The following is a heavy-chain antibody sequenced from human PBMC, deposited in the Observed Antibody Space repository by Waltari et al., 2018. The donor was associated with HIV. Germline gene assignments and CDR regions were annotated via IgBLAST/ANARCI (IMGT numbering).Heavy chain of an antibody. Sequence: EMQLVESGGGLVQPGGSLRLSCAASGFTFRSFAMRWVRQAPGKGLEWVSSISLTDGYTYYADSVKGRFTISTDNSKNTLFLQMNTLRAEDTALYYCATLRVLVGATGFDDWGQGTLVSVSS. J-gene: IGHJ4*02. CDR2: ISLTDGYT. CDR3: ATLRVLVGATGFDD. V-gene: IGHV3-23*04. D-gene: IGHD2-15*01. CDR1: GFTFRSFA.